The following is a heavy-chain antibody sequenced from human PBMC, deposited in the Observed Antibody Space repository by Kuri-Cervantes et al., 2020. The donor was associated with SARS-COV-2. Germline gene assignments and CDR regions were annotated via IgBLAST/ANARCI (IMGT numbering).Heavy chain of an antibody. Sequence: GGSLRLSCAASGFTFSSYAMHWVRQAPGKGLEWVANIKPDGSEKNYVDSVKGRFTISRDNAKNSLYLQTNSLRVEDTAVYYCAKSGRQYDVWGQGTMVTVSS. CDR1: GFTFSSYA. J-gene: IGHJ3*01. CDR2: IKPDGSEK. D-gene: IGHD3-10*01. CDR3: AKSGRQYDV. V-gene: IGHV3-7*01.